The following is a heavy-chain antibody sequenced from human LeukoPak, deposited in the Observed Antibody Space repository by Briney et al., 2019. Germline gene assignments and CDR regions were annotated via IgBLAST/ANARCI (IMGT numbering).Heavy chain of an antibody. CDR1: GFTFSIYG. V-gene: IGHV3-30*18. D-gene: IGHD3-16*02. J-gene: IGHJ6*02. CDR2: ISYDGSNK. Sequence: PGGSLRLSCAASGFTFSIYGMHWVRQAPGKGLEWLTVISYDGSNKHYADSVKGRFTISRDNSKNTLYPQMSSLGAEDTAVYYCAKVVSPMGYYGMDVWGQGTTVTVSS. CDR3: AKVVSPMGYYGMDV.